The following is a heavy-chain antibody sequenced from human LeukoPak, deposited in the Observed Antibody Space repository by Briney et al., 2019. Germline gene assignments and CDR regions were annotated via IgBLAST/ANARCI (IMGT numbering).Heavy chain of an antibody. CDR1: GYTFTGYY. CDR3: ARGLRFLEWYDAFDI. Sequence: ASVKVSCKASGYTFTGYYMHWVRQAPGQGLEWMGWINPNSGGTNYAQKFQGRVTMTRDTSISTAHMELSRLRSDDTAVYYCARGLRFLEWYDAFDIWGQGTMVTVSS. CDR2: INPNSGGT. J-gene: IGHJ3*02. D-gene: IGHD3-3*01. V-gene: IGHV1-2*02.